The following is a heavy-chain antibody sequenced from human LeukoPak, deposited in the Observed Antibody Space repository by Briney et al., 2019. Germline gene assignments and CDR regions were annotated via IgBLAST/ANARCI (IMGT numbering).Heavy chain of an antibody. Sequence: GGSLKLSCAASGFTLSGAAMHWVRQASGKGLEWLGRIRSKADSYTTAYAASVKGRFTVSRDDSKNTAYLQMNSLKTEDTAVYYCRAAAAGDYSDLWGRGTLVTVSS. V-gene: IGHV3-73*01. CDR1: GFTLSGAA. J-gene: IGHJ2*01. D-gene: IGHD6-25*01. CDR3: RAAAAGDYSDL. CDR2: IRSKADSYTT.